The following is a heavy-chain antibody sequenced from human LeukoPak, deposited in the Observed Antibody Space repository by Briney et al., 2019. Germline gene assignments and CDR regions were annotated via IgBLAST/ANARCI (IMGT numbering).Heavy chain of an antibody. Sequence: GRSLRLSCAASGFTFSSYAMHWVRQAPGKGLEWVAVISYDGSNKYYADSVKGRFTISRDNSKNTLYLQMNSLNTEDTAVYYCARVYSSSWSGSYFDYWGQGSQVTVSS. CDR3: ARVYSSSWSGSYFDY. D-gene: IGHD6-13*01. J-gene: IGHJ4*02. CDR2: ISYDGSNK. CDR1: GFTFSSYA. V-gene: IGHV3-30-3*01.